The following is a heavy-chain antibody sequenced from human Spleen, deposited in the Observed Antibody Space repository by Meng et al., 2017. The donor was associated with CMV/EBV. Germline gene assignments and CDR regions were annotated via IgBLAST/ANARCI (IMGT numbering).Heavy chain of an antibody. J-gene: IGHJ6*02. V-gene: IGHV3-23*01. CDR1: GFTFSSYA. CDR2: ISGSGGST. CDR3: ARDSAMIASYYYDSSGYSSYYGMDV. Sequence: GGSLRLSCAASGFTFSSYAMSWVRQAPGKGLEWVSAISGSGGSTYYADSVKGRFTISRDNSKNTLYLQMNSLRAEDTAVYYCARDSAMIASYYYDSSGYSSYYGMDVWGQGTTVTVSS. D-gene: IGHD3-22*01.